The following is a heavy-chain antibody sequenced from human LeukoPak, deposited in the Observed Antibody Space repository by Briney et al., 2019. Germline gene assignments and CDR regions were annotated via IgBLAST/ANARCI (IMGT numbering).Heavy chain of an antibody. Sequence: SETLSLTCAVSGESISSDNAYYWSWARQPPGQGLEWIGEIHHSGSANYDSSFKSRVTISVDKSRNQISLELNSVTAADTAVYHCGRGTDYAWETWGQGTLVTVSS. D-gene: IGHD3-16*01. CDR3: GRGTDYAWET. CDR1: GESISSDNAYY. J-gene: IGHJ4*02. CDR2: IHHSGSA. V-gene: IGHV4-4*02.